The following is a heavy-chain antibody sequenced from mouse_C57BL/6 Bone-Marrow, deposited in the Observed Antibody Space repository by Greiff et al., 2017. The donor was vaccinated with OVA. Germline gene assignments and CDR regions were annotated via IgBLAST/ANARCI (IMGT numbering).Heavy chain of an antibody. Sequence: QVQLQQPGAELVRPGSSVKLSCKASGYTFTSYWMDWVKQRPGQGLEWIGNIYPSDSETHYNQKFKDKATLTVDKSSSTAYMQLSSLTSEDSAVYYCATDGSSPYYAMDYWGQGTLVTVSS. CDR3: ATDGSSPYYAMDY. J-gene: IGHJ4*01. D-gene: IGHD1-1*01. V-gene: IGHV1-61*01. CDR1: GYTFTSYW. CDR2: IYPSDSET.